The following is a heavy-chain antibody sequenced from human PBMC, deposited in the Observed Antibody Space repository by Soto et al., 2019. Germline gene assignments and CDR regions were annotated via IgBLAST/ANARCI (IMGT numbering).Heavy chain of an antibody. V-gene: IGHV4-61*01. D-gene: IGHD5-12*01. J-gene: IGHJ4*02. CDR1: GGSVSSGSYY. CDR3: ARLILGYSGSDSFDY. Sequence: QVQLQESGPGLVKPSETLSLTCTVSGGSVSSGSYYWSWIRQPPGKGLEWIGYIYYSGSTNYNPSLKRRATISVDTSKNQFPLKLSSVTAADTAVYYCARLILGYSGSDSFDYWGQGTLVTVSS. CDR2: IYYSGST.